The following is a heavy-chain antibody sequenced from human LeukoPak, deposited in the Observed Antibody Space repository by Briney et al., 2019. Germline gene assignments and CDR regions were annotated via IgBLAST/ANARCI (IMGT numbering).Heavy chain of an antibody. CDR3: ASGIFYGGIREYYFDY. J-gene: IGHJ4*02. CDR1: GGSFSGYY. V-gene: IGHV4-34*01. D-gene: IGHD4-23*01. CDR2: INHSRST. Sequence: SETLSLTCAVYGGSFSGYYWSWIRQPPGKGLEWIGEINHSRSTNYNPSLKSRVTISVDTSKNQFSLKLGSVTAADAAVYYCASGIFYGGIREYYFDYWGQGTLVTVSS.